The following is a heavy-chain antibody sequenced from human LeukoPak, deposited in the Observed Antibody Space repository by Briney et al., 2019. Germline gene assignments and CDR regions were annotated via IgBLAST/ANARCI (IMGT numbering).Heavy chain of an antibody. CDR2: ISGSGGST. CDR1: GSTFSSYA. V-gene: IGHV3-23*01. Sequence: PGGSLRLSCAASGSTFSSYAMSWVRQAPGKGLEWVSAISGSGGSTYYADSVKGRFTISRDNSKNTLYLQMNSLRAEDTAVYYCAKDLILGGWTYYGMDVWGQGTTVTVSS. J-gene: IGHJ6*02. D-gene: IGHD6-19*01. CDR3: AKDLILGGWTYYGMDV.